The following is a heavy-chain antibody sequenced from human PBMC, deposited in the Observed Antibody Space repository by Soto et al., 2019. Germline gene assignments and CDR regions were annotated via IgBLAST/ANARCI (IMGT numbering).Heavy chain of an antibody. CDR3: ARDLKVAGNLVGWFDP. V-gene: IGHV1-18*01. D-gene: IGHD6-19*01. Sequence: QVQLVQSGAEVKKPGASVKVSCKASGYTFTSYGISWVRQAPGQGLEWMGWISAYNGNTNYAQKLQGRVTMTTDTYTSTAYMELRSLRSDDTAVYYCARDLKVAGNLVGWFDPWGHGTLVTVSS. CDR2: ISAYNGNT. J-gene: IGHJ5*02. CDR1: GYTFTSYG.